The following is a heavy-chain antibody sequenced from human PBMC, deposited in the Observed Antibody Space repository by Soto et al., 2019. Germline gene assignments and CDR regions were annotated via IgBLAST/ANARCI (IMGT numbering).Heavy chain of an antibody. CDR3: ARAPIVRGVVGWYFDL. J-gene: IGHJ2*01. D-gene: IGHD3-10*01. CDR1: GGSISRSVYY. CDR2: IHNSGTT. Sequence: QVQLQESGPGLVKPSQTLSLTCAVSGGSISRSVYYCNWIRQHPGKGLEWIGYIHNSGTTYYNPSLKSRLTFSVDTSNNHFSLKSSSVTTADTAVYYCARAPIVRGVVGWYFDLWGRGTLVTVSS. V-gene: IGHV4-31*11.